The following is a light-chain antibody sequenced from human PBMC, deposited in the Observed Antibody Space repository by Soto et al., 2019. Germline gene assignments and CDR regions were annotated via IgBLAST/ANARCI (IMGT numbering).Light chain of an antibody. V-gene: IGKV1-5*03. J-gene: IGKJ5*01. Sequence: DIQMTQSPSTLSASVVDRVTLTCRASQSISNWLAWYQQKPGKAPKLLLYKASTLQSGVPSRFSGSGSGTEFTLTISSLQPDDFATYYCQQYNSYPYTFGQGTRLEIK. CDR1: QSISNW. CDR3: QQYNSYPYT. CDR2: KAS.